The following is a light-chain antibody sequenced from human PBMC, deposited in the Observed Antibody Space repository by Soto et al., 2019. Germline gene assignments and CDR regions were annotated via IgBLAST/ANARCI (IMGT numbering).Light chain of an antibody. J-gene: IGKJ4*01. Sequence: DIQMTQSPSSVSASVGDRVTITCRASQGVSTWLAWYQQKPGKAPNLLIYTASSLQSGVPSRVSGSGSGTDVTLTISSLQPEDFATYYCQQTTTFPLTFGGGTKVEI. CDR2: TAS. CDR3: QQTTTFPLT. V-gene: IGKV1D-12*01. CDR1: QGVSTW.